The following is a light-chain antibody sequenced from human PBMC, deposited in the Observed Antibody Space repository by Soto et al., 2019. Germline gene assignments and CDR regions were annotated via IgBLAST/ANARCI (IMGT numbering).Light chain of an antibody. CDR2: EDN. J-gene: IGLJ2*01. Sequence: FMLTQPHSVSESPGKTVTISCTRSSGSIASNYVQWYQQRPGSAPTTVIYEDNQRPSGVPDRFSGSIDSSSNSASLTISGLKTEDEADYYCQSYDSTNPVVFGGGTKLTV. CDR1: SGSIASNY. CDR3: QSYDSTNPVV. V-gene: IGLV6-57*04.